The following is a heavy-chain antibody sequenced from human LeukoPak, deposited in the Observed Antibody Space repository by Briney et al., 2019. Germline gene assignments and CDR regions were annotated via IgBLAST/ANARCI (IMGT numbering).Heavy chain of an antibody. CDR2: IIPIFGIA. CDR1: GGTFSSYA. J-gene: IGHJ4*02. D-gene: IGHD3-22*01. Sequence: SVKVSCKASGGTFSSYAISWVRRAPGQGLEWMGRIIPIFGIANYAQKFQGRVTITADKSTSTAYMELSSLRSEDTAVYYCARDQDGDDSSGYYGEPYYFDYWGQGTLVTVSS. CDR3: ARDQDGDDSSGYYGEPYYFDY. V-gene: IGHV1-69*04.